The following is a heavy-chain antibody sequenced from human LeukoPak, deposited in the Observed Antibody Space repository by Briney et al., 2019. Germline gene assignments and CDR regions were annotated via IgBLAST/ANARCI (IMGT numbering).Heavy chain of an antibody. Sequence: LVKVSCKASGGTFSSYAISWVRQAPGQGLEWLGGIIPIFGTANYAQKFQGRVTITADESTSTAYMELSSLRSEDTAVYYCARDVVDTADTWGQGTLVTVSS. CDR3: ARDVVDTADT. CDR2: IIPIFGTA. CDR1: GGTFSSYA. V-gene: IGHV1-69*13. D-gene: IGHD5-18*01. J-gene: IGHJ4*02.